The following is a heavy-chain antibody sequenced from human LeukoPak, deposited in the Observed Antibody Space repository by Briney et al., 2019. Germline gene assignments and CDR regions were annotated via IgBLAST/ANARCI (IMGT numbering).Heavy chain of an antibody. V-gene: IGHV4-4*02. CDR2: INHSGST. Sequence: SGTLSLTCAVSGGSISSSTWWSWVRQPPGKGLEWIGEINHSGSTNYNPSLKSRVTISVDTSKNQFSLKLSSVTAADTAVYYCARQRPDAAFDIWGQGTMVTVSS. CDR3: ARQRPDAAFDI. CDR1: GGSISSSTW. J-gene: IGHJ3*02.